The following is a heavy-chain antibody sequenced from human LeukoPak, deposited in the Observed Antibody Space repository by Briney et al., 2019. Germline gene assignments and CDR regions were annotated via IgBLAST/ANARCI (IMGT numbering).Heavy chain of an antibody. V-gene: IGHV3-9*01. J-gene: IGHJ4*02. Sequence: PGRSLRLSCAASGFTFDDYAMHWVRQAPGKGLEWVSGISWNSGSIGYADSVKGRFTISRDNAKNSLYLQMNSLRAEDTALYYCAKDRDFWSGYCFAYWGQGTLVTVSS. D-gene: IGHD3-3*01. CDR3: AKDRDFWSGYCFAY. CDR2: ISWNSGSI. CDR1: GFTFDDYA.